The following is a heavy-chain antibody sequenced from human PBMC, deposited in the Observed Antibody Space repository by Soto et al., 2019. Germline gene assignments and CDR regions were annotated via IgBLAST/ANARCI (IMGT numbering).Heavy chain of an antibody. CDR3: ARGGSLYWYFDL. Sequence: QVQLVQSGAEVKKPGASVKVSCKASGYTFTNYAMHWVRQAPGQRLEWMGWINAGNGNTKYSQKFQGRVTITRDTSASTAYTELSSMRSEDTAVYYCARGGSLYWYFDLWGRGTLVTFSS. D-gene: IGHD1-26*01. CDR2: INAGNGNT. V-gene: IGHV1-3*01. J-gene: IGHJ2*01. CDR1: GYTFTNYA.